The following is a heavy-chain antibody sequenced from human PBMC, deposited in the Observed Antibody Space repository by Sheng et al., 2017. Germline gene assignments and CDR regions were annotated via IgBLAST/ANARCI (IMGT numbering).Heavy chain of an antibody. CDR3: AREDLDGGYSGYGPFDY. CDR2: IIPIFGTA. Sequence: QVQLVQSGAEVKKPGSSVKVSCKASGGTFSSYAISWVRQAPGQGLEWMGGIIPIFGTANYAQKFQGRVTITADESTSTAYMELSSLRSEDTAVYYCAREDLDGGYSGYGPFDYWGQGTLVTVSS. V-gene: IGHV1-69*01. D-gene: IGHD5-12*01. J-gene: IGHJ4*02. CDR1: GGTFSSYA.